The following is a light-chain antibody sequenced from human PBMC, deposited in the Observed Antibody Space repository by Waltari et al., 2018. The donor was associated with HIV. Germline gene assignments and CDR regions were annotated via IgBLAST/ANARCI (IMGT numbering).Light chain of an antibody. J-gene: IGLJ2*01. Sequence: QSVLTQPPSASGTPGQRVTISCSGSNSNIARTTVSWFQQLPGTAPKVLIYGKNQRPSGVPDRFSGSKSGTSASLAISGLQSDDEADYFCASWDDSFNGPVFGGGTKLTVV. CDR2: GKN. CDR3: ASWDDSFNGPV. CDR1: NSNIARTT. V-gene: IGLV1-44*01.